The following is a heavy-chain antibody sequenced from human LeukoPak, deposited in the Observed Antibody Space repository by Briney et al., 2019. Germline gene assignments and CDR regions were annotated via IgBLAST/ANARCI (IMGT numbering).Heavy chain of an antibody. J-gene: IGHJ3*01. CDR3: ARLKHNDGDPGDAFDV. Sequence: PSETLSLTCTVSGGSIIGYYETWLRQPAGKGLEWIGRIYTTGSTNYNPSLKSRVTMSVDTSRNQFSLKLSSVTAGDTGVYYCARLKHNDGDPGDAFDVWGPGTMVTVSS. CDR1: GGSIIGYY. D-gene: IGHD4-17*01. CDR2: IYTTGST. V-gene: IGHV4-4*07.